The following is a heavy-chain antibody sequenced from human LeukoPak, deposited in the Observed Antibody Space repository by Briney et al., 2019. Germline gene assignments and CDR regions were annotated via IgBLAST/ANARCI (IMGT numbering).Heavy chain of an antibody. Sequence: GGSLRLSCAASGFTFSSYAMNWVRQAPGKGLEWVSSISRGSDHIFYADSMKGRFTISRDNAKNSLYLQMNSLRAEDTAVFYCARDQYDTWSRRGNFDSWGQGTLVIVSS. D-gene: IGHD3-3*01. CDR2: ISRGSDHI. CDR3: ARDQYDTWSRRGNFDS. V-gene: IGHV3-21*04. CDR1: GFTFSSYA. J-gene: IGHJ4*02.